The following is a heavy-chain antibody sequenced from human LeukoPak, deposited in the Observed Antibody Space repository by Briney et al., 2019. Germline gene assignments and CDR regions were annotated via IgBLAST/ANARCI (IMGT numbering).Heavy chain of an antibody. J-gene: IGHJ4*02. CDR3: ARTTSMTASGYDY. Sequence: GASVKVSCKASGYTFTNYHINWVRQASGQGLEWMTWINPDTGDKGYARKFQERVTITTDTSISTAYMELSSLSSEDTAVYFCARTTSMTASGYDYWGQGTLVTVSS. D-gene: IGHD2-21*02. CDR1: GYTFTNYH. CDR2: INPDTGDK. V-gene: IGHV1-8*03.